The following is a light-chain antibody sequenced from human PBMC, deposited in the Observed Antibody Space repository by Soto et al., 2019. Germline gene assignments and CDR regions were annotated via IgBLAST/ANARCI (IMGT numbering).Light chain of an antibody. CDR2: DVT. V-gene: IGLV2-14*03. Sequence: HPAFLPGSALQSPPNPCARTRGGVGGYNYVSWYQQHPGKVPQLIVYDVTNRPSGVSIRFSGSKSGNTASLTISGLQAEDEADYYCSYFVGSSGLYVFGTGTKVTV. CDR1: RGGVGGYNY. CDR3: SYFVGSSGLYV. J-gene: IGLJ1*01.